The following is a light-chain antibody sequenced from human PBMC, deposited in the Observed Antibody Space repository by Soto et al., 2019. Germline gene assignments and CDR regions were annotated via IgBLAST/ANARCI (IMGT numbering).Light chain of an antibody. CDR3: WSYVGYTTPYG. CDR2: EGS. V-gene: IGLV2-23*01. CDR1: SSDVGNYNL. J-gene: IGLJ1*01. Sequence: QSVLTQPASVSESPGQSITISCTGTSSDVGNYNLVSWYQHHPGKAPKLIIYEGSKRPSGVSIRFSGSKSGNTASLTISGLQAEDEADYYCWSYVGYTTPYGFGTGTKLTVL.